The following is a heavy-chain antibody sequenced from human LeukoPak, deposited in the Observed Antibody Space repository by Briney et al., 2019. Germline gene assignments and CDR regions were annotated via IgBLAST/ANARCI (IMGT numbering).Heavy chain of an antibody. CDR1: GGSISSGGYY. CDR2: IYHSGST. Sequence: SETLSLTCTVTGGSISSGGYYWSWIRQPPGKGLEWIGYIYHSGSTYYNPSLKSRVTISVDRSKNQFSLKLSSVTAADTAVYYCARQRDYDFWTGPDKEGVYFDYWGQGTLVTVSS. J-gene: IGHJ4*02. V-gene: IGHV4-30-2*01. CDR3: ARQRDYDFWTGPDKEGVYFDY. D-gene: IGHD3-3*01.